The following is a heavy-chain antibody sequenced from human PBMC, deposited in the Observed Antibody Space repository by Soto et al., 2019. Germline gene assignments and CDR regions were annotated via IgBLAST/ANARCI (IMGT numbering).Heavy chain of an antibody. V-gene: IGHV3-23*01. D-gene: IGHD3-3*01. CDR3: AKGVNDFWSGLPVGWFDP. CDR2: ISGSGGST. J-gene: IGHJ5*02. CDR1: GFTFSSYA. Sequence: GGSLRLSCAASGFTFSSYAMSWVRQAPGKGLEWVSAISGSGGSTYYADSVKGRFTISRDNSKNTLYLQMNSLRAEDTAVYYCAKGVNDFWSGLPVGWFDPWGQGTLVTVSS.